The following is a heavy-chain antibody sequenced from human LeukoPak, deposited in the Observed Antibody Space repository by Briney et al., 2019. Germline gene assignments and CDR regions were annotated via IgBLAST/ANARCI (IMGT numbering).Heavy chain of an antibody. Sequence: SPTLSLTCVISGDSVSINTAAWNWVRQSPSRGPEWLARAYYRSTWYYDYALSMKSRMTITPDTSKNQFSLHLNSVTPEDTAVYYCTRDLRLGYNRGRFDYWGQGNPVTVSS. CDR3: TRDLRLGYNRGRFDY. CDR1: GDSVSINTAA. V-gene: IGHV6-1*01. J-gene: IGHJ4*02. D-gene: IGHD1-14*01. CDR2: AYYRSTWYY.